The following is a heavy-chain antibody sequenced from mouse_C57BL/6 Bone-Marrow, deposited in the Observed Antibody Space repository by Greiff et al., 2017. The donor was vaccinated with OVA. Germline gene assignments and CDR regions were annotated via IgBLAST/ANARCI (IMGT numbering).Heavy chain of an antibody. CDR3: AREGNWDHYCDY. CDR2: IHPNSGST. Sequence: QVQLQQPGAELVKPGASVKLSCKASGYTFTSYWMHWVKQRPGQGLEWIGMIHPNSGSTNYNEKFKSKATLTVDKSSSTAYMQLSSLTSEDSAVYYCAREGNWDHYCDYWGQGTTLTVSS. D-gene: IGHD4-1*02. J-gene: IGHJ2*01. V-gene: IGHV1-64*01. CDR1: GYTFTSYW.